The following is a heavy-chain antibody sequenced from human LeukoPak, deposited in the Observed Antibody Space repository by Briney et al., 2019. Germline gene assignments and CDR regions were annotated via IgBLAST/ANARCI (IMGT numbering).Heavy chain of an antibody. CDR3: ARALEMATIDY. CDR2: MNPNSGNT. V-gene: IGHV1-8*02. Sequence: ASVKVSCKASGYTFTSYGISWVRQAPGQGLEGMGWMNPNSGNTGYAQKFQGRVTMNRNTSISTAYMELSSLRSEDTAVYYCARALEMATIDYWGQGTLVTVSS. CDR1: GYTFTSYG. D-gene: IGHD5-24*01. J-gene: IGHJ4*02.